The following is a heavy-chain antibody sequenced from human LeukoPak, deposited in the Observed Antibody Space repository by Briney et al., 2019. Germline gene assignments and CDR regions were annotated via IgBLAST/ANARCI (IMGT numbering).Heavy chain of an antibody. D-gene: IGHD6-19*01. CDR2: IYYSGRT. V-gene: IGHV4-39*01. CDR1: GGSISSRRYY. CDR3: ARTPIPLSSSGWYTSYYFDY. Sequence: LDSLSLTCNGSGGSISSRRYYWGWSGPPPGKGLVWVGSIYYSGRTFDDPSLKSRVTVSVDTSKNQFSLRLSSVTAADTAVYYSARTPIPLSSSGWYTSYYFDYWGQGTLVTVSS. J-gene: IGHJ4*02.